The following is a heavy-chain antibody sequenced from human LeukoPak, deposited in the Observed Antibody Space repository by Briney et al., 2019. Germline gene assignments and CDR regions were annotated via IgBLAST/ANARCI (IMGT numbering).Heavy chain of an antibody. Sequence: PSETLSLTCTVSGASISSHYWSWIRQSPGKGLEWIGYTHNSGSTNFNPSLKSRVTMSVDTSKNQFSLKLTSVTAADTARYYCARGGWSLDYWGQGTLVTVSS. CDR3: ARGGWSLDY. CDR1: GASISSHY. D-gene: IGHD6-19*01. J-gene: IGHJ4*02. V-gene: IGHV4-59*11. CDR2: THNSGST.